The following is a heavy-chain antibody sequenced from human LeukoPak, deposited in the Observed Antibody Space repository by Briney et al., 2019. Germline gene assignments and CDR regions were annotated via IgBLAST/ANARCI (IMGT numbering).Heavy chain of an antibody. CDR3: ARAPYYDFWSSYPTKLRANWFDP. CDR2: INHSGST. V-gene: IGHV4-34*01. Sequence: GSLRLSCAASGFTFSNYALSWIRQPPGKGLEWIGEINHSGSTNYNPSLKSRVTISVDTSKNQFSLKLSSVIAADTALYYCARAPYYDFWSSYPTKLRANWFDPWGQGTLVTVSS. J-gene: IGHJ5*02. CDR1: GFTFSNYA. D-gene: IGHD3-3*01.